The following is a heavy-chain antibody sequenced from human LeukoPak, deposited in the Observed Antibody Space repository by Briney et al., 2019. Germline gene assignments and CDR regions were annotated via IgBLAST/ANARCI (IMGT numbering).Heavy chain of an antibody. CDR3: ANGGRKAVAPDCDY. J-gene: IGHJ4*02. V-gene: IGHV3-30*18. D-gene: IGHD6-19*01. CDR2: ISYDERKK. CDR1: GVTFNTHG. Sequence: PGRSLRLSCAASGVTFNTHGMHWVRQTPGKGLEWVAVISYDERKKYYADSVKGRFTISRDNSKNMLYLQMNSLRVEATALYYCANGGRKAVAPDCDYWGQGTLVTVSS.